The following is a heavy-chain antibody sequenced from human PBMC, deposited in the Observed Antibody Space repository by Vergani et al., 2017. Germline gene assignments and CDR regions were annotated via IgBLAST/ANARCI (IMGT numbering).Heavy chain of an antibody. CDR3: ATKSCGTPGCQIGYFRE. V-gene: IGHV3-30*03. J-gene: IGHJ1*01. CDR2: ISYDGTQK. D-gene: IGHD1-1*01. CDR1: GSTVSGNY. Sequence: LQLVESGGGLVQPGGSLRLSCAASGSTVSGNYMTWVRQAPGQGLEWVAVISYDGTQKYYADSVKGRFTISRDNSKSTLYLQMNSLRTEDTAVYYCATKSCGTPGCQIGYFREWGQGTLVTVSS.